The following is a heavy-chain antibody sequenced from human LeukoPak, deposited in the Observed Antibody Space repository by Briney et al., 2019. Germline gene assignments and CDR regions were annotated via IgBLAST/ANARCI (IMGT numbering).Heavy chain of an antibody. J-gene: IGHJ4*02. CDR3: ARGSNSGSYPFDY. Sequence: PSETLSLTCTVSGGSISSGGYYWSWIRQPPGKGLEWIGYVYHSGSTYYNPSLKSRVTISVDRSKNQFSLKLSSVTAADTAVYYCARGSNSGSYPFDYWGQGTLVTVSS. CDR1: GGSISSGGYY. V-gene: IGHV4-30-2*01. CDR2: VYHSGST. D-gene: IGHD1-26*01.